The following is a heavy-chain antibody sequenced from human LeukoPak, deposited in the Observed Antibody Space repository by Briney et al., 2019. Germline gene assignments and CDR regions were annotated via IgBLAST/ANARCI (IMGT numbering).Heavy chain of an antibody. CDR3: ASEYSSGWYGPGY. D-gene: IGHD6-19*01. CDR1: GYTFTGYY. J-gene: IGHJ4*02. Sequence: ASVKVSCKASGYTFTGYYMHRVRQAPGQGLEWMGWINPNSGGTNYAQKFQGRVTMTRDTSISTAYMELSRLRSDDTAVYYCASEYSSGWYGPGYWGQGTLVTVSS. V-gene: IGHV1-2*02. CDR2: INPNSGGT.